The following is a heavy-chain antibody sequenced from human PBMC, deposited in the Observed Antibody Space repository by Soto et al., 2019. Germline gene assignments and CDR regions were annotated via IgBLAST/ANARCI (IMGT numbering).Heavy chain of an antibody. V-gene: IGHV4-61*01. CDR3: ARNDAACDI. Sequence: QVQLQESGPGLVKPSKTLSLTCTVSGGSVSSGSYYWTWIRQSPGKGLEWVGYIYYNGATSYNPSLKSRVTISRDTSKNQFSLKLTSVTAADTAVYYCARNDAACDIWGQGTMVSVSS. J-gene: IGHJ3*02. CDR2: IYYNGAT. CDR1: GGSVSSGSYY.